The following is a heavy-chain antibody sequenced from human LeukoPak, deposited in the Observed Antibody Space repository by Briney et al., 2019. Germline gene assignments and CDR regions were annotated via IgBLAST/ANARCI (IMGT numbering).Heavy chain of an antibody. CDR3: VIDLGDYNDF. CDR1: GITFSSYW. V-gene: IGHV3-74*01. D-gene: IGHD2-15*01. J-gene: IGHJ4*02. CDR2: INTQGTYT. Sequence: GGSLRLSCAVSGITFSSYWMHWVRQDPGRGLQWVSRINTQGTYTNYADSVKGRFTISRDNAKNTLYLRMSSLRADDTAVYYCVIDLGDYNDFWGQGTLVSVSS.